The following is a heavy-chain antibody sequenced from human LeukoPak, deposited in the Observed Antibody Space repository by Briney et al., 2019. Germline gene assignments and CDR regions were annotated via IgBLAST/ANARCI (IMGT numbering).Heavy chain of an antibody. CDR2: ITSTSSTI. Sequence: GGSLRLSCVASGFTFSSYSMNWVRQAPGKGLEWVSYITSTSSTIYYADSVKGRFTISRDNAKNSLYLQMNSLRAEDTAVYYCASSGGQIYNSGWYSAFDIWGQGTMVTVSS. CDR3: ASSGGQIYNSGWYSAFDI. CDR1: GFTFSSYS. J-gene: IGHJ3*02. D-gene: IGHD6-19*01. V-gene: IGHV3-48*04.